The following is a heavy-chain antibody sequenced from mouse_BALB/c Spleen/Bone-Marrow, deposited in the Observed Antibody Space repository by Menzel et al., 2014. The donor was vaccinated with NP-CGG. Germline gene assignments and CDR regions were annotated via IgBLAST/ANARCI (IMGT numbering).Heavy chain of an antibody. CDR3: AIHEGYFDY. CDR2: FNPYNDGP. V-gene: IGHV1-14*01. J-gene: IGHJ2*01. Sequence: VQLQQPGPELVEPGASVKMSCKASGYTFTSYVMHWVKQKPGQGLEWIGYFNPYNDGPKYNEKFKGKATLTSDKSSSTAYMELSRLTSEDSAVYYCAIHEGYFDYWGQGTTLTVSS. CDR1: GYTFTSYV.